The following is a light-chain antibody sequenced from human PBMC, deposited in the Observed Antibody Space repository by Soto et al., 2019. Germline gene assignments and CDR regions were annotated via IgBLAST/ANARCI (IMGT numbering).Light chain of an antibody. V-gene: IGLV2-8*01. CDR3: SSYAGSNNYV. CDR1: SSDVGGYKY. CDR2: AVS. Sequence: QSALTQPPSASGPPGQSVTISCTETSSDVGGYKYVSWYQQYPGKAPKLMIYAVSKQPSGVPDRFSGSNSSNTASLTVSGLQAEDEADYYYSSYAGSNNYVFGAGTKVTVL. J-gene: IGLJ1*01.